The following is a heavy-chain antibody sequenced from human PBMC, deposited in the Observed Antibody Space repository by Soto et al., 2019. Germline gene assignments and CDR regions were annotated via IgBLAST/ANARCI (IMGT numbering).Heavy chain of an antibody. CDR1: GDSVSSNSAA. V-gene: IGHV6-1*01. CDR2: TYYRSKWYN. Sequence: SQTLSLTCAISGDSVSSNSAAWNWIRQSPSRGLEWLGRTYYRSKWYNDYAVSVKSRITINPDTSKNQFSLQLNPVTPEDTAVYYCARGRVVVVPAAMDPYYYMDVWGKGTTVTVSS. CDR3: ARGRVVVVPAAMDPYYYMDV. D-gene: IGHD2-2*01. J-gene: IGHJ6*03.